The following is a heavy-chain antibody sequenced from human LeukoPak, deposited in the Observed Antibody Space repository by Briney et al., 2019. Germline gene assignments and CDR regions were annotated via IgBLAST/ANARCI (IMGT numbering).Heavy chain of an antibody. J-gene: IGHJ3*02. V-gene: IGHV1-2*02. CDR3: ARTHSYDYDRAFDI. D-gene: IGHD5-18*01. CDR1: GYTFTGYY. CDR2: INPNSGGT. Sequence: GASVKVSCKASGYTFTGYYMHWVRQAPGQGLEWMGWINPNSGGTNYAQKFQGRVTMTRDTSITTAYMELTTLRSDDTAVYYCARTHSYDYDRAFDIWGQGTMVTVSS.